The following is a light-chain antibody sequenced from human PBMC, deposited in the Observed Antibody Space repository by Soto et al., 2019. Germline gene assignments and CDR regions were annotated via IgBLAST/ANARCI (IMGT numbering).Light chain of an antibody. CDR2: GAS. CDR1: QSVTNNF. CDR3: QQYGTPLFT. Sequence: IVLTQSPGTLSLSPGERATLSCGARQSVTNNFLAWYQQKPGQAPRLLIYGASSRATGVPDRFSGSGSGTDFTLTISRLEPGDFGVYYCQQYGTPLFTFGPGTKVDIK. J-gene: IGKJ3*01. V-gene: IGKV3-20*01.